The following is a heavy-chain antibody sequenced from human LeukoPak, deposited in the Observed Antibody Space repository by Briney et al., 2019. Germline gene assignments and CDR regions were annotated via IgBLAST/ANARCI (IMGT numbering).Heavy chain of an antibody. CDR3: ARDIDEYVRGRFVFPY. D-gene: IGHD3-16*01. J-gene: IGHJ4*02. CDR2: ISYDGSNQ. CDR1: GFTFSGYA. Sequence: GGSLRLSCTASGFTFSGYAMHWVRQAPGKGLEWVGVISYDGSNQYYADSVKGRFTISRDNSKSTVYVQMNSLRAEDAAVYYCARDIDEYVRGRFVFPYCGQGTLVTVSS. V-gene: IGHV3-30-3*01.